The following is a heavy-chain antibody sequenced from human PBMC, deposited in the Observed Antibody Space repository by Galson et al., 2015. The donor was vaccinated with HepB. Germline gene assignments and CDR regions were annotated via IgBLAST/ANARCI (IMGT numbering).Heavy chain of an antibody. V-gene: IGHV3-23*01. J-gene: IGHJ2*01. D-gene: IGHD6-13*01. Sequence: SLRLSCAASGFTFSSYAMSWVRQAPGKGLEWVSAISGSGGSTYYADSVKGRFTISRDNSKNTLYLQMNSLRAEDTAVYYCAKDRIPQQPSLWWYFDLWGRGTLVTASS. CDR2: ISGSGGST. CDR1: GFTFSSYA. CDR3: AKDRIPQQPSLWWYFDL.